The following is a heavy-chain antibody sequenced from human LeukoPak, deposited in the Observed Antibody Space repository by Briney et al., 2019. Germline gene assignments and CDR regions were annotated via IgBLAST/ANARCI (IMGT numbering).Heavy chain of an antibody. Sequence: GGSLRLSCAASGFTFSSYWMHWVRQAPGKGLVWVSRINSDGSSTSYADSVKGRFTISRDNARNTLYLQMNTLRAEDTAVYYCARAANWNDPTSLDYWGQVTLVTVSS. CDR2: INSDGSST. CDR1: GFTFSSYW. D-gene: IGHD1-1*01. CDR3: ARAANWNDPTSLDY. J-gene: IGHJ4*02. V-gene: IGHV3-74*01.